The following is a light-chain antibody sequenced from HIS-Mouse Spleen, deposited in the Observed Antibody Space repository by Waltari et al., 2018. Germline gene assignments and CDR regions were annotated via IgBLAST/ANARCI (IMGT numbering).Light chain of an antibody. Sequence: QSALTQPASVSGSPGQSITISCTGTSSDVGSYNLVSWYQQHPGKAPKLMIYEGSNRAPGVVNRFSGSKSGNTASLTISGLQAEDEADYYCCSYAGSSTWVFGGGTKLTVL. CDR3: CSYAGSSTWV. V-gene: IGLV2-23*01. J-gene: IGLJ3*02. CDR1: SSDVGSYNL. CDR2: EGS.